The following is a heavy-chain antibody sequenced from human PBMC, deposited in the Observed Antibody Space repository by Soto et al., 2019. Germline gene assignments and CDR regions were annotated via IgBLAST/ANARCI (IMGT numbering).Heavy chain of an antibody. V-gene: IGHV4-4*02. CDR2: SYHSGTI. D-gene: IGHD2-8*02. J-gene: IGHJ4*02. CDR3: ASSQRPTVLVDY. Sequence: QVQLQESGPGLVKPSGTLSLTCAVSGDSSNSSNWGSWVRQPPGKGLEWVGESYHSGTINYNPSLKSRISISLDKSKNQFSLKLNSVTAADTAVYFCASSQRPTVLVDYWGQGALVTVSS. CDR1: GDSSNSSNW.